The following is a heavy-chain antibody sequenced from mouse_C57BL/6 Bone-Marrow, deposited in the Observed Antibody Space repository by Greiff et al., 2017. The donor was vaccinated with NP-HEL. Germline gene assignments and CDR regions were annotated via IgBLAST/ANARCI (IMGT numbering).Heavy chain of an antibody. CDR1: GFTFSSYG. J-gene: IGHJ4*01. Sequence: DVKLVESGGDLVKPGGSLKLSCAASGFTFSSYGMSWVRQTPDKRLEWVATISSGGSYTYYPDSVKGRFTISRDNAKNTLYLQMSSLKSEDTAMYYCARLYCYGSRMVDYWGQGTSVTVSS. CDR3: ARLYCYGSRMVDY. CDR2: ISSGGSYT. V-gene: IGHV5-6*02. D-gene: IGHD1-1*01.